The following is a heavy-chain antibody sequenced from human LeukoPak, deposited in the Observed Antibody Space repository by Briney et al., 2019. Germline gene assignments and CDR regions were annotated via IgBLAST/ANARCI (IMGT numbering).Heavy chain of an antibody. CDR1: GYTFTDYY. Sequence: ASVKVSCKASGYTFTDYYIHWVRQAPGQGLEWMGWINPNSGGTNYAQKFQGRVTMTRDTSISTAYMELSRLRSDDMAVYYCARQGYYDSSGYDYWGQGTLVTVSS. J-gene: IGHJ4*02. CDR2: INPNSGGT. V-gene: IGHV1-2*02. D-gene: IGHD3-22*01. CDR3: ARQGYYDSSGYDY.